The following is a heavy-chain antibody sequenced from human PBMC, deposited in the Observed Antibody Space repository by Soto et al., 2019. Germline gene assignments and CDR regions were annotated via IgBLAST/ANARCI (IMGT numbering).Heavy chain of an antibody. CDR2: IIPIRGIA. J-gene: IGHJ6*03. CDR3: ARETGCSSTSCYDYYYMDF. CDR1: GGTFSSYT. Sequence: QVQLVQSGAEVKKPGSSVKVSCKASGGTFSSYTISWVRQAPGQGLEWMGRIIPIRGIANYAQKFQGRVTITADKSTSTAYMELSSLRSEDTAVYYCARETGCSSTSCYDYYYMDFWGKGTTVTVSS. D-gene: IGHD2-2*01. V-gene: IGHV1-69*08.